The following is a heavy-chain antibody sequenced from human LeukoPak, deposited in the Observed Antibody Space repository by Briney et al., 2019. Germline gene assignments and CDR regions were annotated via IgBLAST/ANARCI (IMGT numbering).Heavy chain of an antibody. Sequence: PSETLSLTCAVYGGSFSGYYWSWIRQPPGKGLEWIGEINHSGSTNYNPSLKSRVTISVDTSKNQFSLKLSSVTAADTAVYYCARLRNRYDTSGYYPFDYWGQGTLVTVSS. CDR1: GGSFSGYY. CDR3: ARLRNRYDTSGYYPFDY. V-gene: IGHV4-34*01. D-gene: IGHD3-22*01. CDR2: INHSGST. J-gene: IGHJ4*02.